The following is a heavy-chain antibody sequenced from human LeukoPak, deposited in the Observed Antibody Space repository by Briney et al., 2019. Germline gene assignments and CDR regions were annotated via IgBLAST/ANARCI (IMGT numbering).Heavy chain of an antibody. D-gene: IGHD3-22*01. CDR3: ARAQNYYDSSGYYFAFDY. J-gene: IGHJ4*02. CDR2: IIPILGIA. Sequence: GASVKVSCKASGYTFTSYGISWGRQAPGQGLEWMGRIIPILGIANYAQKFQGRVTITADKSTSTAYMELSSLRSEDTAVYYCARAQNYYDSSGYYFAFDYWGQGTLVTVSS. CDR1: GYTFTSYG. V-gene: IGHV1-69*04.